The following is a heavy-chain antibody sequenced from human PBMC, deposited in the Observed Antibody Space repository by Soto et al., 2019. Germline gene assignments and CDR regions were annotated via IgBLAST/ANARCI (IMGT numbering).Heavy chain of an antibody. CDR3: ARDREYCSSTSCYRFGPPPTPFDY. CDR1: GFTFSNYW. V-gene: IGHV3-74*01. CDR2: IDSDGSRI. D-gene: IGHD2-2*01. J-gene: IGHJ4*02. Sequence: GGSLRLSCAASGFTFSNYWMHWVRQAPGKGLVWVSRIDSDGSRITYADFVKGRFTISRDNAKNTVYLHMNSLTAEDTAVYYCARDREYCSSTSCYRFGPPPTPFDYWGQGTLVTVS.